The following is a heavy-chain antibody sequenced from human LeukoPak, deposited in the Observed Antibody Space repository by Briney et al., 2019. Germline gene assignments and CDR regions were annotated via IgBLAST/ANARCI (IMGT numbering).Heavy chain of an antibody. CDR1: GYTFTSYD. CDR3: ARGPITTRSHFDY. V-gene: IGHV1-8*01. Sequence: ASVKVSCKASGYTFTSYDINWVRQAPGQGLEWMGWMNPNSDNAGYAQKFQGRVTITADESTSTAYMELSSLRSEDTAVYYCARGPITTRSHFDYWGQGTLVTVSS. J-gene: IGHJ4*02. D-gene: IGHD3-22*01. CDR2: MNPNSDNA.